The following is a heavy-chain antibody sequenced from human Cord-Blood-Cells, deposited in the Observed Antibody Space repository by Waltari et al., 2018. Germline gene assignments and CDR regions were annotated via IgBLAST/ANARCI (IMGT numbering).Heavy chain of an antibody. V-gene: IGHV4-61*09. D-gene: IGHD5-12*01. CDR1: GGSISSGSYY. Sequence: QVQLQESGPGLVKPSQTLSLTCTVSGGSISSGSYYWSWIRQPAGKGLEWVGYNYTSGRPNYTPSLKRRGNICGDTSNNQFSLRLSSVTAADTAVYYCARDSHGVATGGTYYDYGMDVWGQGTTVTVSS. CDR2: NYTSGRP. J-gene: IGHJ6*02. CDR3: ARDSHGVATGGTYYDYGMDV.